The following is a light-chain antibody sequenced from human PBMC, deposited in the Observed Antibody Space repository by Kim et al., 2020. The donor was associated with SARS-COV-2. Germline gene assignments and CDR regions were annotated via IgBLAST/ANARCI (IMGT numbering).Light chain of an antibody. CDR1: QSCVYSDENIY. Sequence: PASISGRSSQSCVYSDENIYLNWMHQRPGQSPLRLIYKVSNRDSGVPDRCSGRWSGTVFTLQISRVEAEDGVVYYFMQGTLWPFTFGPGTKVDIK. CDR3: MQGTLWPFT. J-gene: IGKJ3*01. V-gene: IGKV2-30*01. CDR2: KVS.